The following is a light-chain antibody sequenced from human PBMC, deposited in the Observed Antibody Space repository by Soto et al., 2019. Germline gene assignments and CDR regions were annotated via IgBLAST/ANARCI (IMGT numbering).Light chain of an antibody. CDR2: SNN. CDR1: SSNIGSNT. CDR3: AAWDDSLDGVV. Sequence: QSVLTQPPSASGTPGQRVTISCSGGSSNIGSNTVNWYQQFPGTAPTLLIHSNNQRPSGVPDRFSGSKSGTSASLAISGLQSEDEAEYYCAAWDDSLDGVVFGGGTKLTVL. J-gene: IGLJ3*02. V-gene: IGLV1-44*01.